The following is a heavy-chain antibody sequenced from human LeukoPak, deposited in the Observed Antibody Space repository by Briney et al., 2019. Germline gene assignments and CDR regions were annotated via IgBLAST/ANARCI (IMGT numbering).Heavy chain of an antibody. CDR1: GFTFDDYA. Sequence: GGSLRLSCAASGFTFDDYAMHWVRQAPGKGLEWVSLISWDGGSTYYADSVKGRFTISRDNSKNSLYLQMNSLRAEDTALYYCAKRPLDIVVVIDLWLSYWGQGTLVTVSS. CDR2: ISWDGGST. J-gene: IGHJ4*02. CDR3: AKRPLDIVVVIDLWLSY. V-gene: IGHV3-43D*03. D-gene: IGHD2-21*01.